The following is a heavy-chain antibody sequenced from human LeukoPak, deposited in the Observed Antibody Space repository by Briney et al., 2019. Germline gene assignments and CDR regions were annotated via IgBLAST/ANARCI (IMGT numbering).Heavy chain of an antibody. CDR1: GFTFSSYG. D-gene: IGHD2-21*02. Sequence: GGSLRLSCAASGFTFSSYGMHWVRQAPGKGLEWVAVIWYDGSNKYYADSVKGRFTISRDNSKNTLYLQMNSLRAEETAVYYCARDLKAYCGGDCFNAFDIWGQGTMVTVSS. J-gene: IGHJ3*02. CDR2: IWYDGSNK. V-gene: IGHV3-33*01. CDR3: ARDLKAYCGGDCFNAFDI.